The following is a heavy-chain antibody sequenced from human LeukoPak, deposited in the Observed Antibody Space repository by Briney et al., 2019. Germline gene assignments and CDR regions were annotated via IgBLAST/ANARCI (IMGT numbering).Heavy chain of an antibody. Sequence: SVKVSCKASGGTFSSYAISWVRQAPGQGLEWMGGIIPIFGTANYAQKFQGRVTITADESTSTAYMELSSLRSEDTAVYYCASWNYYDSSGYNPHYYYYGMDVRGQGTTVTVSS. CDR2: IIPIFGTA. V-gene: IGHV1-69*13. CDR3: ASWNYYDSSGYNPHYYYYGMDV. CDR1: GGTFSSYA. D-gene: IGHD3-22*01. J-gene: IGHJ6*02.